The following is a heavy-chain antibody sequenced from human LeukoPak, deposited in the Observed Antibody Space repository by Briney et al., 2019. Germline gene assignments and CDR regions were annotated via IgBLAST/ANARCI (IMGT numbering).Heavy chain of an antibody. V-gene: IGHV3-64*01. J-gene: IGHJ4*02. D-gene: IGHD3-16*01. Sequence: GGSLRLSCAASGFTFSSYAMHWVRQAPGKGLEYVSTISSNGGSTYYANSVKGRFTISRDNSKNTLYLQMGIMRAEEMALYYCARDRGTLPGYFDYWGQGTLVTVSS. CDR3: ARDRGTLPGYFDY. CDR2: ISSNGGST. CDR1: GFTFSSYA.